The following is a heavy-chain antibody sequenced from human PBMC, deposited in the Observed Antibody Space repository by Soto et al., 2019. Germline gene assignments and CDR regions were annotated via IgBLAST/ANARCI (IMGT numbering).Heavy chain of an antibody. CDR1: GFSLSTYGMG. J-gene: IGHJ4*02. CDR3: ARLTRGVYDLDRLWEKFDY. D-gene: IGHD5-12*01. V-gene: IGHV2-5*02. Sequence: QITVKESGLTLVKPTETLTLTCTFSGFSLSTYGMGVGWIRQPPGKALEWLALIYWDDDKRYSPSLRSRLTITXDXPKNQVDLTMTSMDPVDTATYYCARLTRGVYDLDRLWEKFDYWGQGTLVTVSS. CDR2: IYWDDDK.